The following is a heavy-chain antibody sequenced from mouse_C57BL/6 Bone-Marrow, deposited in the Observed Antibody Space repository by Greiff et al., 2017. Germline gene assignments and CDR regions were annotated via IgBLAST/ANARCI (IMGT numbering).Heavy chain of an antibody. CDR3: TPDYYGSSYENYFDY. D-gene: IGHD1-1*01. CDR2: IDPENGDT. Sequence: VQLQQSGAELVRPGASVKLSCTASGFNIKDDYMHWVKQRPEQGLEWIGWIDPENGDTEYASKFQGKATITADTSSNTAYLQLSSLTSEDTAVYYCTPDYYGSSYENYFDYWGQGTTLTVSS. J-gene: IGHJ2*01. V-gene: IGHV14-4*01. CDR1: GFNIKDDY.